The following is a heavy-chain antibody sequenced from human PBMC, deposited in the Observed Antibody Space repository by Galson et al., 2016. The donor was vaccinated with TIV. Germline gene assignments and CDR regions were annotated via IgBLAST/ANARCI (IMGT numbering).Heavy chain of an antibody. J-gene: IGHJ4*02. V-gene: IGHV3-7*01. CDR2: IKQDGSES. CDR1: GFTFSIYW. CDR3: VRKDQVADFCSTTSCSHDY. D-gene: IGHD2-2*01. Sequence: SLRLSCAASGFTFSIYWMSWVRQAPGKGLEWVGNIKQDGSESYYVDSVRGRFTISRDNAKHSVYLQMNSLRAEDTAVYYCVRKDQVADFCSTTSCSHDYWGQGTLVTVSS.